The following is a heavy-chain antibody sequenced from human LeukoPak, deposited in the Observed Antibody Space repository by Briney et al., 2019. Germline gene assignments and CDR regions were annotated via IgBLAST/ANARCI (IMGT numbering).Heavy chain of an antibody. D-gene: IGHD4-17*01. CDR3: ARTYGDYVDYYYYMDV. Sequence: SETLPLTCTVSGGSISSSSYYWGWIRQPPGTGLEWIGSIYYSGSTYYNPSLKSRVTISVDTSKNQFSLKLSSVTAADTAVYYCARTYGDYVDYYYYMDVWGKGTTVTVSS. V-gene: IGHV4-39*07. CDR1: GGSISSSSYY. CDR2: IYYSGST. J-gene: IGHJ6*03.